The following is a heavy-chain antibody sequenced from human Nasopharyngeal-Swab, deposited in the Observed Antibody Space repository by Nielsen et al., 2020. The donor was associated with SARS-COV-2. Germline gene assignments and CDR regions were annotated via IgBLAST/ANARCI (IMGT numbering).Heavy chain of an antibody. CDR3: ASTDLTYSDFWSRFDP. Sequence: SETLSLTCTVFGGSISSSTYYWGWLRQPPGKGLEWIGSIYYSGNTYYNPSLKSRVTISVDTSKNQLSLKLSSVTAADTAVYYCASTDLTYSDFWSRFDPWGQGTLVTVSS. J-gene: IGHJ5*02. V-gene: IGHV4-39*01. D-gene: IGHD3-3*01. CDR1: GGSISSSTYY. CDR2: IYYSGNT.